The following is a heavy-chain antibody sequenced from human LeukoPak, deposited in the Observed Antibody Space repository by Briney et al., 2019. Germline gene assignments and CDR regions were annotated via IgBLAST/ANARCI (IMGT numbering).Heavy chain of an antibody. V-gene: IGHV5-51*01. Sequence: GESLKISCKGSGYSFTSYWIGWVRQMPGKGLEWMGIIYPGDSDTRYSPSFQGQVTISADKSISTAYLQWSSLKASDTAMYYCARLRDYDFRSGYYPLGYYMDVWGKGTTVTVSS. CDR1: GYSFTSYW. CDR3: ARLRDYDFRSGYYPLGYYMDV. D-gene: IGHD3-3*01. CDR2: IYPGDSDT. J-gene: IGHJ6*03.